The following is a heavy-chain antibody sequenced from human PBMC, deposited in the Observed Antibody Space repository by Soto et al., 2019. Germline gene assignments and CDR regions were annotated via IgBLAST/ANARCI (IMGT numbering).Heavy chain of an antibody. D-gene: IGHD6-25*01. CDR1: GGSISSYY. J-gene: IGHJ6*02. V-gene: IGHV4-59*12. CDR2: IYYSGST. CDR3: ARDRLTPYYYYYYGMDV. Sequence: PSETLSLTCPVSGGSISSYYWSWIRQPPGKGLEWIGYIYYSGSTNYNPSLKSRVTISVDTSKNQFSLKLSSVTAADTAVYYCARDRLTPYYYYYYGMDVWGQGTTVTVSS.